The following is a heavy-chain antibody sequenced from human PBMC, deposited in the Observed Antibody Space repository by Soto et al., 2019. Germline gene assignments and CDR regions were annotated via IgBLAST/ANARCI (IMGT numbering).Heavy chain of an antibody. J-gene: IGHJ4*02. Sequence: QVQLVESGGGVVQPGRSLRLSCAASGFTFSSYGMHWVRQAPGKGLEWVAVISYDGSNKYYADSVKGRSTISRDNSKNTLYLQMNSRRAEDTAVYYCAKRGAICSGGSCYDYWGQGTLVTVSS. CDR3: AKRGAICSGGSCYDY. CDR2: ISYDGSNK. D-gene: IGHD2-15*01. CDR1: GFTFSSYG. V-gene: IGHV3-30*18.